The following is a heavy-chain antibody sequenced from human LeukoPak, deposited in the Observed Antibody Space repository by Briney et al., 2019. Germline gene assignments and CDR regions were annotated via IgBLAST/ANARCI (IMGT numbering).Heavy chain of an antibody. CDR1: RSTFSSYA. V-gene: IGHV3-30-3*01. Sequence: GRSLRLSCAASRSTFSSYAMHWVRQAPGKGLEWVAVMSYDESNKYYADPVKGRFTISRDNSKNTLYLQMHSLRAEDTAVYYCARKEACGGDCYAYGMDVWGQGTTVTVSS. J-gene: IGHJ6*02. D-gene: IGHD2-21*02. CDR2: MSYDESNK. CDR3: ARKEACGGDCYAYGMDV.